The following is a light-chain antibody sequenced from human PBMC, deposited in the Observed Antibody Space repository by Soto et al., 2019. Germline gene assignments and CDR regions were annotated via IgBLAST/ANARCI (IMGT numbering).Light chain of an antibody. Sequence: DIQMTQSPSTLSASVGDRVTITCRASQSIDTWLAWYQQKPGKAPKLLIYRASSLASGVPLSFSGSGSGTEFTLAISRLQPDGFTTYYCQRYDTYSGTFGPGTKVDIK. CDR3: QRYDTYSGT. J-gene: IGKJ3*01. V-gene: IGKV1-5*03. CDR1: QSIDTW. CDR2: RAS.